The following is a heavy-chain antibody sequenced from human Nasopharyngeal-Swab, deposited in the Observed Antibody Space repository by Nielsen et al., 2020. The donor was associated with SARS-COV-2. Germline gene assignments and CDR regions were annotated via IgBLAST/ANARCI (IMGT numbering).Heavy chain of an antibody. CDR1: GGSFSGYF. CDR3: ARNFGYVWGSYRRHYFDY. CDR2: INHSGST. Sequence: SETLSLTCAVYGGSFSGYFWSWIRQPPGKGLEWIGEINHSGSTNYNPSLKNRVTISVDTSKNQFSLKLSSVTAADTAVYYCARNFGYVWGSYRRHYFDYWGQGTLVTVSS. J-gene: IGHJ4*02. V-gene: IGHV4-34*01. D-gene: IGHD3-16*02.